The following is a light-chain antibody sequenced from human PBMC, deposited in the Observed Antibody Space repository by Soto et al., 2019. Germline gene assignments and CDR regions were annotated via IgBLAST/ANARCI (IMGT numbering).Light chain of an antibody. V-gene: IGLV2-23*01. Sequence: QSALTQPASVSGSPGQSITISCTGTSSEVGGYNLVSWYQQHPGRAPKLIIYEGTKRPSGVSDRFSVSKSGNTASLTISGLQADDEADYHCCSYAGRSILVFGTGTKVTVL. CDR3: CSYAGRSILV. CDR2: EGT. CDR1: SSEVGGYNL. J-gene: IGLJ1*01.